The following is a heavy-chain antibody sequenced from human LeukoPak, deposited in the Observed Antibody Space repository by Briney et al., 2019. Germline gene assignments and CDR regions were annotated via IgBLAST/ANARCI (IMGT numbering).Heavy chain of an antibody. Sequence: SETLSLTCAVYGGSFSGYYWSWIRQPPGKGLEWIGEINHSGSTNYNPSLKSRVTISVDTSKNQFSLKLSSVTAADTAVYYCARGIGYSSSWYRYNWFDPWGQGTLVTVSS. V-gene: IGHV4-34*01. CDR3: ARGIGYSSSWYRYNWFDP. J-gene: IGHJ5*02. CDR1: GGSFSGYY. CDR2: INHSGST. D-gene: IGHD6-13*01.